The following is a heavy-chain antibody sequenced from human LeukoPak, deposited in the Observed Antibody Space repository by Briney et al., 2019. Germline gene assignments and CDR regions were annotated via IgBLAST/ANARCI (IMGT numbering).Heavy chain of an antibody. CDR2: FDPEDGET. Sequence: ASVKVSFKVSGYTLTELSMHWVRQAPGKGLEWMGGFDPEDGETVYAQKFQGRVTMTEDTSTDTAYMELSSLRSEDTAVYYCATGLPEYSSSSNYYYGMDVWGQGTTVTVSS. CDR3: ATGLPEYSSSSNYYYGMDV. D-gene: IGHD6-6*01. J-gene: IGHJ6*02. CDR1: GYTLTELS. V-gene: IGHV1-24*01.